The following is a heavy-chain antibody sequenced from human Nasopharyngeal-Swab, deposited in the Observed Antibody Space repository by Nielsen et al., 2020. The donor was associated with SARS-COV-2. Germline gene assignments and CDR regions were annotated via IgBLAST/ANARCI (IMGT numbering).Heavy chain of an antibody. D-gene: IGHD6-13*01. CDR1: GLTFDDYT. CDR3: AKDIYSSSWTPWYYYYGMDV. CDR2: ISWDGGST. V-gene: IGHV3-43*01. Sequence: GGSLRLSCAASGLTFDDYTTHWVRQAPGKGLEWVSLISWDGGSTYYADSVKGRFTISRDNSKNSLYLQMNSLRTEDTALYYCAKDIYSSSWTPWYYYYGMDVWGQGTTVTVSS. J-gene: IGHJ6*02.